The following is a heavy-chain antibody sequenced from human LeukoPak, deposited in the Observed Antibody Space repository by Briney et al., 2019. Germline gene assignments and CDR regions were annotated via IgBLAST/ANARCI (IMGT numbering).Heavy chain of an antibody. J-gene: IGHJ4*02. Sequence: SETLSLTCTVSGGSISSYYWSWIRQPPGKGLEWIGYIYYSGSTNYNPSLKSRVTISVDTSKNQFSLKLSSVTAADTAVYCCAKHVSGYDDYFDYWGQGTLVTVSS. CDR3: AKHVSGYDDYFDY. CDR1: GGSISSYY. V-gene: IGHV4-59*08. CDR2: IYYSGST. D-gene: IGHD5-12*01.